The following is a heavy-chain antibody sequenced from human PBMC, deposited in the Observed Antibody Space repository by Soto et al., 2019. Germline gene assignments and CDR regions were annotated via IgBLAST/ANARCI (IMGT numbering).Heavy chain of an antibody. J-gene: IGHJ2*01. CDR3: AKTGRSGYYYFDL. D-gene: IGHD1-26*01. Sequence: GGSLRLSCAASGFTVSSNYMHWVRQPPGKGLVWVSRIAGDDSSTYYADSVKGRFTISRDNAKNTLYLNINSLRVEDTAVYYCAKTGRSGYYYFDLWVRGTLVTVS. V-gene: IGHV3-74*01. CDR1: GFTVSSNY. CDR2: IAGDDSST.